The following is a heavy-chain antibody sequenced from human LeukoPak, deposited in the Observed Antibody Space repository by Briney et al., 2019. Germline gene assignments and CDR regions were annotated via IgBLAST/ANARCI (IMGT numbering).Heavy chain of an antibody. CDR3: ARGSGSYRRGLYYFDY. CDR1: GFTFSDYY. Sequence: SGGSLRLSCAASGFTFSDYYMSWIRQAPGKGLEWVSYISSSGSTIYYADSVKGRFTISRDNAKNSLYLQMNSLRAADTAVYYCARGSGSYRRGLYYFDYWGQGTLVTVSS. J-gene: IGHJ4*02. CDR2: ISSSGSTI. D-gene: IGHD1-26*01. V-gene: IGHV3-11*01.